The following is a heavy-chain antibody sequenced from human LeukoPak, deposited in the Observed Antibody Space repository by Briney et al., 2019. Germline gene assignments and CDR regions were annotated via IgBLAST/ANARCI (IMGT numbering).Heavy chain of an antibody. D-gene: IGHD2-15*01. Sequence: GGSLRLSCAASGFTFSSYAMTWVRQAPGKGLEWVSAIISSGGGTYYADSVEGRFTISRDNSKNTLYLQMNSLRAEDTAVYYCAKDCSGGTCYSGYWGQGTLVTVSS. V-gene: IGHV3-23*01. CDR3: AKDCSGGTCYSGY. CDR1: GFTFSSYA. CDR2: IISSGGGT. J-gene: IGHJ4*02.